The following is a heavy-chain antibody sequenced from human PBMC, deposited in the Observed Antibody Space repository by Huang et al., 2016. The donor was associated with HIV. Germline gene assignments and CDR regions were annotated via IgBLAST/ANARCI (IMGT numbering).Heavy chain of an antibody. CDR2: LNPNSGKT. J-gene: IGHJ4*02. CDR3: ARLTSGWYQDY. V-gene: IGHV1-8*01. CDR1: GYIFSNYD. D-gene: IGHD6-19*01. Sequence: QVQLVQSGPEVKKPGASVKVSCQTSGYIFSNYDINWVRQAPGQGLQWMGGLNPNSGKTAYGQNFQGRVTLTRSTSTGAAYMVLNSLTSQDTAVYYCARLTSGWYQDYWGQGTLVTVSS.